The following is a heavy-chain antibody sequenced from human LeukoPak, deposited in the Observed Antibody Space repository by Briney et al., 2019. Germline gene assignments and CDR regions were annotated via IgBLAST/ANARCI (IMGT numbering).Heavy chain of an antibody. J-gene: IGHJ4*02. V-gene: IGHV4-59*12. CDR3: ARDGATAPRPDYGSGSYPYYFDY. D-gene: IGHD3-10*01. Sequence: SETLSLTCTVSGGSISSYYWSWIRQPPGKGLEWIGYIYHSGSTYYNPSLKSRVTISVDRSKNQFSLKLSSVTAADTAVYYCARDGATAPRPDYGSGSYPYYFDYWGQGTLVTVSS. CDR2: IYHSGST. CDR1: GGSISSYY.